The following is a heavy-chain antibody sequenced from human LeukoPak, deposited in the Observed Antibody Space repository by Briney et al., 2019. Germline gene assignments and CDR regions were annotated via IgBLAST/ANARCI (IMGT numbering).Heavy chain of an antibody. Sequence: PSETLSLTXTVSGGSISSSSYYWGCIRQPPGKGLEWIGSIYYSGSTYYNPSLKSRVTISVDTSKNQFSLKLSSVTAADTAAYYCARPRRIPIFGVVTYNWFDPWGQGTPVTVSS. J-gene: IGHJ5*02. CDR2: IYYSGST. CDR1: GGSISSSSYY. V-gene: IGHV4-39*01. CDR3: ARPRRIPIFGVVTYNWFDP. D-gene: IGHD3-3*01.